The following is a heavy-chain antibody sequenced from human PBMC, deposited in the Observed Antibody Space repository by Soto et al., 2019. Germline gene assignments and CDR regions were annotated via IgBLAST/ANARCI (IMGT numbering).Heavy chain of an antibody. CDR2: INPNTGYT. CDR3: VRGRVMITFGVVIVIDY. Sequence: GASVKVSCKASGYTFTSYDINWVRQATGQGLEWMGWINPNTGYTDYAQKFQDRVTMTGSTSITTAYMELSSLRSEDTAVYYCVRGRVMITFGVVIVIDYWGQGSPVTVPS. CDR1: GYTFTSYD. D-gene: IGHD3-16*02. J-gene: IGHJ4*01. V-gene: IGHV1-8*01.